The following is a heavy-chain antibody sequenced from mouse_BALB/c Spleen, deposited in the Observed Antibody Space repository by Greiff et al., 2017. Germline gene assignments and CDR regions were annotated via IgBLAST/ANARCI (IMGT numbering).Heavy chain of an antibody. CDR2: INSNGGST. CDR3: AMSYRYDRFDY. V-gene: IGHV5-6-2*01. D-gene: IGHD2-14*01. CDR1: GFTFSSYY. J-gene: IGHJ2*01. Sequence: EVKLQESGGGLVKLGGSLKLSCAASGFTFSSYYMSWVRQTPEKRLELVAAINSNGGSTYYPDTVKGRFTISRDNAKNTLYLQMSSLKSEDTALYYCAMSYRYDRFDYWGQGTTLTVSS.